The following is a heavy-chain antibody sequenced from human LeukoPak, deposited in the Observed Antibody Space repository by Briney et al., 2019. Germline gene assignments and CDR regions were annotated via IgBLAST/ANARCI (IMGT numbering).Heavy chain of an antibody. D-gene: IGHD6-19*01. CDR1: GFTFSSYV. V-gene: IGHV3-23*01. CDR3: ARVRKYSSGWYDAFDI. CDR2: ISDTGRFT. J-gene: IGHJ3*02. Sequence: GGSLRLSCAASGFTFSSYVMNWVRQAPGRGLEWVSTISDTGRFTYYADYVKGRFTISRDNAKNSLYLQMNSLRAEDTAVYYCARVRKYSSGWYDAFDIWGQGTMVTVSS.